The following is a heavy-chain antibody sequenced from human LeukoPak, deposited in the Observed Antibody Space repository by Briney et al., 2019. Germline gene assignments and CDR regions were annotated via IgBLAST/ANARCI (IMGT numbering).Heavy chain of an antibody. D-gene: IGHD3-22*01. CDR3: ARLEAFPMTGSLPLTPSHFDL. Sequence: SETLSLTCTVSGGSISTSNYYWGWIRQSPVKGLEWIANVFYSGSTYYNPSLRSRVTISVDTSRNLFSLTLSSLTAADTAVYYCARLEAFPMTGSLPLTPSHFDLWGRGTLVTVSS. J-gene: IGHJ2*01. V-gene: IGHV4-39*01. CDR1: GGSISTSNYY. CDR2: VFYSGST.